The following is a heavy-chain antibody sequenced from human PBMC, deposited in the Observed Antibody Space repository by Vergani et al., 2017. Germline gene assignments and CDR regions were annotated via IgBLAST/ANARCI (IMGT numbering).Heavy chain of an antibody. Sequence: QVQLVQSGAEVKKPGFSVKISCKASVGTFSSYAISWVRQAPGQGLEWMGRIIPIFGTANYAQKFQGRVTITADESTSTAYMELSSLRSEDTAVYYCARGGSSGSGSYSPYYYYGMDVWGQGTTVTVSS. D-gene: IGHD3-10*01. V-gene: IGHV1-69*13. J-gene: IGHJ6*02. CDR1: VGTFSSYA. CDR2: IIPIFGTA. CDR3: ARGGSSGSGSYSPYYYYGMDV.